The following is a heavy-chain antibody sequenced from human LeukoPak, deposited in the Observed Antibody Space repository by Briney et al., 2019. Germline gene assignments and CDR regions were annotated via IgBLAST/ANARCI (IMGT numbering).Heavy chain of an antibody. V-gene: IGHV3-48*01. J-gene: IGHJ1*01. CDR1: GFTFSSYS. CDR3: ARLDYDSSGYYSLEYFQH. D-gene: IGHD3-22*01. Sequence: GGSLRLSCAASGFTFSSYSMNWVRQAPGKGLEWVSYISSSSSTIYYADSVKGRFTISRDNAKNSLYLQMNSLRAEDTAVYYCARLDYDSSGYYSLEYFQHWGQGTLVTVSS. CDR2: ISSSSSTI.